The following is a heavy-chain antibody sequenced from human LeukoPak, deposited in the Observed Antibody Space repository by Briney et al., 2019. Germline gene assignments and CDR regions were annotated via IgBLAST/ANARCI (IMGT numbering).Heavy chain of an antibody. D-gene: IGHD1-1*01. CDR1: GFTFSAYA. Sequence: GGSLRLSCSASGFTFSAYAMCWVRQAPGKGLEYVSGISNNGGSSFYADSVKGRFTISRDNSKNTLYLQMSSLRAEDTAVYYCVKITSVTGGDCWGQGTRLTVSS. CDR2: ISNNGGSS. J-gene: IGHJ4*02. CDR3: VKITSVTGGDC. V-gene: IGHV3-64D*09.